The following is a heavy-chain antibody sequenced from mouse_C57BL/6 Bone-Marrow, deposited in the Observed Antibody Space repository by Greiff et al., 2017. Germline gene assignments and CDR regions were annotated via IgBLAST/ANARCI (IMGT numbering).Heavy chain of an antibody. D-gene: IGHD1-3*01. Sequence: VQLQQPGAELVKPGASVKMSCKASGYTFTSYWITWVKQRPGQGLEWIGDIYPGSGSTNHNEKFKSKATLTVDPSSSTAYMQLSSLTSEDSAVYYCASAKSSDVGGAMDYWGQGTSVTVSS. CDR3: ASAKSSDVGGAMDY. CDR1: GYTFTSYW. J-gene: IGHJ4*01. CDR2: IYPGSGST. V-gene: IGHV1-55*01.